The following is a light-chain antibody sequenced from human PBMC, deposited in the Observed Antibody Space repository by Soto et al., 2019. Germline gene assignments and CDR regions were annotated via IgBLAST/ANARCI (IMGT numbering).Light chain of an antibody. Sequence: QSVLTQPASVSGSPGQSITISCTGTSSDVGNYKYVSWYQEHPGKAPRLIIYQVTNRPSGVSNRFSGSKSGNTASLTISGLQAEDEADYYCFSYRSTGILLFGGGTKVTVL. CDR3: FSYRSTGILL. J-gene: IGLJ2*01. CDR2: QVT. CDR1: SSDVGNYKY. V-gene: IGLV2-14*01.